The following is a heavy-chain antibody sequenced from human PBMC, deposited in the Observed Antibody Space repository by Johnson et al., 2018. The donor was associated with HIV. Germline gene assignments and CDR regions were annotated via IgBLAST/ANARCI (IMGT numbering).Heavy chain of an antibody. CDR1: GFTVSSNY. V-gene: IGHV3-30*03. D-gene: IGHD3-9*01. CDR2: IAYDGSNK. J-gene: IGHJ3*01. Sequence: QLVESGGGLVQPGGSLRLSCAASGFTVSSNYMSWVRQAPGKGLEWVAVIAYDGSNKYYADSVRGRITISRDNSKNTLYLQMNSLRAEDTAVYYCARERFSDILTGYHAFDVWGQGTMVTVSS. CDR3: ARERFSDILTGYHAFDV.